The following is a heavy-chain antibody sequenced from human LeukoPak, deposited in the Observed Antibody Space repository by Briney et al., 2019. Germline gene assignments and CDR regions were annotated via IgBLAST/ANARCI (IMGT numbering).Heavy chain of an antibody. D-gene: IGHD3-10*01. CDR1: GGTFSSYA. CDR3: AGEIGSDYYYMDV. J-gene: IGHJ6*03. Sequence: GASVKVSCKASGGTFSSYAISWVRQAPGQGLEWMGGIIPIFGTANYAQKFQGRVTITTDESTSTAYMELSSLRSEDTAVYYCAGEIGSDYYYMDVWGKGTTVTVSS. CDR2: IIPIFGTA. V-gene: IGHV1-69*05.